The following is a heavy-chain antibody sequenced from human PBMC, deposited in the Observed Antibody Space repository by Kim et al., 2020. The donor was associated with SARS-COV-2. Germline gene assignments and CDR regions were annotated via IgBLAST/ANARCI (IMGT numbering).Heavy chain of an antibody. V-gene: IGHV4-31*03. J-gene: IGHJ4*02. D-gene: IGHD3-22*01. CDR2: IYYSGTT. CDR1: GVSINNDGYY. CDR3: ATFDSSPSWTYYFDY. Sequence: SETLSLTCTVSGVSINNDGYYWSWVRQHPGKGLEWIGYIYYSGTTYYNPSLESRLTISLDASKNQLSLKLRSVTAADTAVYFCATFDSSPSWTYYFDYWGPGTLVNVSS.